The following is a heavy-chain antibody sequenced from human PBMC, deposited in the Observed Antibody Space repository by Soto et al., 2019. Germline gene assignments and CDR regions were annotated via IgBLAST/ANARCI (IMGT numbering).Heavy chain of an antibody. CDR1: GFSLTTSGVG. J-gene: IGHJ4*02. V-gene: IGHV2-5*02. D-gene: IGHD3-3*01. CDR3: AHRVLRTVFGLVTTTAIYFDF. Sequence: QITLNESGPTQVKPRQTLTLTCTFSGFSLTTSGVGVGWIRQSPGKAPEWLALIYWDDDKRYSPSLKSRLTITKDNYKNQVVLTMADLDPADTATYYCAHRVLRTVFGLVTTTAIYFDFWGQGTPVAVSS. CDR2: IYWDDDK.